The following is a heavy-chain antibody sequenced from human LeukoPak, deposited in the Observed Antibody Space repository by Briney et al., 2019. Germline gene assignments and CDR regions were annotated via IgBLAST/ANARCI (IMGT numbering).Heavy chain of an antibody. J-gene: IGHJ6*03. CDR3: ARDRGSMVRGVNYYYYYIDV. Sequence: ASVTVSFKASGYTFTIYAMNWVRQAPGQGGEWMGWINTKNGNPTYAQGFQGRFVFSLDTSVRTAYLQMSSLKAEDTAVYYCARDRGSMVRGVNYYYYYIDVWGKGTTVTVSS. D-gene: IGHD3-10*01. V-gene: IGHV7-4-1*02. CDR2: INTKNGNP. CDR1: GYTFTIYA.